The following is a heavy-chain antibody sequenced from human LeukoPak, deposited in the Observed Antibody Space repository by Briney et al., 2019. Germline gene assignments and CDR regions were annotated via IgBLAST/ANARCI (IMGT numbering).Heavy chain of an antibody. CDR3: ARYGMATIQFFDY. D-gene: IGHD5-24*01. Sequence: PSETLSLTCTVSGGSISAYYWSWIRQPPGKGLEWIGYISCSGSTKYNPSLKSRVTISVDTSKNQFSLKLSSVTAADTAVYYCARYGMATIQFFDYWGQGTLFTVSS. CDR2: ISCSGST. J-gene: IGHJ4*02. CDR1: GGSISAYY. V-gene: IGHV4-59*01.